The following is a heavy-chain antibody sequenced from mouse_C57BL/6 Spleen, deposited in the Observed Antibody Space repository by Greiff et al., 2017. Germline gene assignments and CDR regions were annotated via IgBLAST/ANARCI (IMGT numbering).Heavy chain of an antibody. CDR2: IYPGDGDT. D-gene: IGHD1-1*01. J-gene: IGHJ1*03. CDR1: GYAFSSSW. V-gene: IGHV1-82*01. CDR3: ARSIYYYGSSHWYCDV. Sequence: QVQLQQSGPELVKPGASVKISCKASGYAFSSSWMNWVKQRPGQGLEWIGRIYPGDGDTTYNGKFKGKATLTADKSSSTAYRQLSSLTSEDSAVYFGARSIYYYGSSHWYCDVWGTGTTVTVSS.